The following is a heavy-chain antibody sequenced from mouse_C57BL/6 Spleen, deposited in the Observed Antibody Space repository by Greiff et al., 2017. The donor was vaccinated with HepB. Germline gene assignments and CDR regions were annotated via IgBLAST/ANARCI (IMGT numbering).Heavy chain of an antibody. Sequence: VKLMESGPGLVAPSQSLSITCTVSGFSLTSYAISWVRQPPGKGLEWLGVIWTGGGTNYNSALKSRLSISKDNSKSQVFLKMNSLQTDDTARYYCARNWEITTGYAMDYWGQGTSVTVSS. CDR2: IWTGGGT. J-gene: IGHJ4*01. V-gene: IGHV2-9-1*01. D-gene: IGHD1-1*01. CDR3: ARNWEITTGYAMDY. CDR1: GFSLTSYA.